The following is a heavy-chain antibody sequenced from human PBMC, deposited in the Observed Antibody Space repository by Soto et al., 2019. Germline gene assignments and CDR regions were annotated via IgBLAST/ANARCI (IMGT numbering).Heavy chain of an antibody. CDR3: ARADGGEAVATILYYFDY. D-gene: IGHD5-12*01. CDR2: IYYSGST. Sequence: QVQLQESGPGLVNPSQTLSLTCTVSGGSISSGGYYWSWIRQHPGTGLEWIGYIYYSGSTYYNPYLKSRVTISVDTSKNQFSLKLSSVTAADTAVYYCARADGGEAVATILYYFDYWGQGTLVTVSS. V-gene: IGHV4-31*03. J-gene: IGHJ4*02. CDR1: GGSISSGGYY.